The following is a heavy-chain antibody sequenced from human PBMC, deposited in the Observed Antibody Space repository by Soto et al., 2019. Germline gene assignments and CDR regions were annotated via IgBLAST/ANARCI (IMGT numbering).Heavy chain of an antibody. CDR3: AIPPPIEVAGPDY. Sequence: PSETLSLTCTVSGGSISGSPYHWGWTRQPPGKGLEWIGSIDDSGKVYYNPSPTGRATLLVDTPKNRFSLNLNSVTAADTAVYYCAIPPPIEVAGPDYWGQGTLVTVSS. CDR1: GGSISGSPYH. V-gene: IGHV4-39*02. CDR2: IDDSGKV. J-gene: IGHJ4*02. D-gene: IGHD6-19*01.